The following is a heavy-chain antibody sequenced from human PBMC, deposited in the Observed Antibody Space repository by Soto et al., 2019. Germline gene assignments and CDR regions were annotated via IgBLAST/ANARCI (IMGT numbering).Heavy chain of an antibody. J-gene: IGHJ4*02. Sequence: QVQLVQSGGEGKKPGASVKVSCKASGYTFTSYGINWVRQAPGQGLEWIGWISAYNGNTNYAQRLQGRVTMTTDTSTSTAYMELRSLTSDDTAVYFCARRLRYFASDYWGQGSRVTVSS. D-gene: IGHD3-9*01. CDR3: ARRLRYFASDY. V-gene: IGHV1-18*01. CDR1: GYTFTSYG. CDR2: ISAYNGNT.